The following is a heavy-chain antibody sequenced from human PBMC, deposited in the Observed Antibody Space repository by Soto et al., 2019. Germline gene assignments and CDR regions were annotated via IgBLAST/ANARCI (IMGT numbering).Heavy chain of an antibody. D-gene: IGHD3-22*01. J-gene: IGHJ6*02. CDR3: ARDLTTEPYYYYYGMDV. CDR2: IWYAGSNK. V-gene: IGHV3-33*01. CDR1: GFTFSSYG. Sequence: QVQLVESGGGVVQPGRSLRLSCAASGFTFSSYGMHWVRQAPGKGLEWVAVIWYAGSNKYYADSVKGRFTISRDNSKNTLYLQLTSLRAGETAVYYCARDLTTEPYYYYYGMDVWGQWTTVTVSS.